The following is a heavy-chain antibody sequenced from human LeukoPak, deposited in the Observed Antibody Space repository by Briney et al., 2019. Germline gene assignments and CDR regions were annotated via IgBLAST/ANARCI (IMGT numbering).Heavy chain of an antibody. V-gene: IGHV4-4*07. CDR2: IYTSGST. CDR3: ARGTPAEGLIDY. Sequence: NASETLSLTCTVSGGSISSYYWSWIRQPAGKRLEWIGRIYTSGSTNYNPSLKSRVTMSVDTSKSQFSLKLSSVTAADTAVYYCARGTPAEGLIDYWGQGTLVTVSS. J-gene: IGHJ4*02. D-gene: IGHD1-14*01. CDR1: GGSISSYY.